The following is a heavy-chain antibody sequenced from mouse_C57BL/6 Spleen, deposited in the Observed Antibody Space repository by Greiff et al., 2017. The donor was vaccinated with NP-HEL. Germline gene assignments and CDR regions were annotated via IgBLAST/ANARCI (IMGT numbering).Heavy chain of an antibody. CDR1: GYTFTSYW. CDR3: ARKAIDYYAMDY. Sequence: QVQLQQPGAELVRPGSSVKLSCKASGYTFTSYWMHWVKQRPIQGLEWIGNIDPSDSATHYNQKFKDKATLTVDKSSSTAYMQLSSLTSEDSAVYYCARKAIDYYAMDYWGQGTSVTVSS. J-gene: IGHJ4*01. V-gene: IGHV1-52*01. CDR2: IDPSDSAT.